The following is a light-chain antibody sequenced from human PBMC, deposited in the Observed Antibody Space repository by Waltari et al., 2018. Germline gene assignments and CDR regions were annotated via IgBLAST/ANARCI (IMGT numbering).Light chain of an antibody. CDR1: QSASKY. V-gene: IGKV3-11*01. Sequence: EIVLTQSPATLSLSPGERATLSCRASQSASKYVAWSQQRPGQPPRLLIYDASNRAAGVPDRFDAFGSGTDFTLTINSLEPEDFAVYYCQQRNDWPLTFGGGTRVEIK. CDR2: DAS. J-gene: IGKJ4*01. CDR3: QQRNDWPLT.